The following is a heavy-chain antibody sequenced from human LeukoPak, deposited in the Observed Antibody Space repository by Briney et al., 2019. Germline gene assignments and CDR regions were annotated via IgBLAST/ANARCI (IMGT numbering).Heavy chain of an antibody. D-gene: IGHD6-13*01. J-gene: IGHJ4*02. V-gene: IGHV4-59*11. CDR2: IYYSGTT. CDR1: GGSISSHY. CDR3: ARGVYIAAAQYGY. Sequence: SETLSLSCTVSGGSISSHYWSWIRQPPGKGREWMGYIYYSGTTNYNPSLKSRAIISVDTSKKQFSLKLSFGTAADTAVYYGARGVYIAAAQYGYWGQGTLVTVSS.